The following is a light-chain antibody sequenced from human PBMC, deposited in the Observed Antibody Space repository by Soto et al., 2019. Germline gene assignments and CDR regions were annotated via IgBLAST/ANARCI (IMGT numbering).Light chain of an antibody. CDR1: QSVSSN. J-gene: IGKJ2*01. CDR2: GAS. CDR3: QHYNNWPPYT. V-gene: IGKV3-15*01. Sequence: EIVMTQSPATLSVSPGERATLSCRASQSVSSNLAWYQQNPGQAPRLLIYGASTTATGIPARFSGSGSGTEFTLTISSLQSEDFAVYYCQHYNNWPPYTFGQGTKLEIK.